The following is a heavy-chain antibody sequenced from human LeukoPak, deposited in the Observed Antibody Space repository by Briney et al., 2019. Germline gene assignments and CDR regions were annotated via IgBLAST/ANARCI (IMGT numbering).Heavy chain of an antibody. J-gene: IGHJ4*02. Sequence: ASVKVSCKASGYTFTSYGISWVRQAPGQGLEWMGWISAYNGNTNYAQKLQGRVTMTTDTSTSTAYMELRSLRSDDTAVYYCARGDSIVARPNPSAFDYWGQGTLVTVSS. CDR3: ARGDSIVARPNPSAFDY. CDR1: GYTFTSYG. D-gene: IGHD6-6*01. CDR2: ISAYNGNT. V-gene: IGHV1-18*01.